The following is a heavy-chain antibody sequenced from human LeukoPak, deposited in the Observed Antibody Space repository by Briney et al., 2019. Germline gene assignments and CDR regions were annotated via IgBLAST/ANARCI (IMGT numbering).Heavy chain of an antibody. J-gene: IGHJ6*03. CDR2: IKQDGSEK. CDR1: GFTFSSYW. D-gene: IGHD3-9*01. V-gene: IGHV3-7*01. Sequence: GGSLRLSCAASGFTFSSYWMSWVRQAPGKGLEWVANIKQDGSEKYYVDSVKGRFTISRDNAKNSLYLQMNSLRAEDTAVYYCARGGWDDISIRWYYYYMDVWGKGTTVTVSS. CDR3: ARGGWDDISIRWYYYYMDV.